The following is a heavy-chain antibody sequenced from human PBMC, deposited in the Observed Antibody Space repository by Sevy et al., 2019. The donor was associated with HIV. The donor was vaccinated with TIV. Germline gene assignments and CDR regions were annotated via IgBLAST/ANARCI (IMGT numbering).Heavy chain of an antibody. CDR3: VRAIQSEGSF. V-gene: IGHV3-30*04. D-gene: IGHD2-2*02. CDR1: GFTFNTHA. CDR2: ISYDGIIK. Sequence: GGSLRLSCAASGFTFNTHAMHWVRQAPGKGLEWVALISYDGIIKYYADSVKGRFTVSRDNDRNLVYLQMNNLRVADTALYYCVRAIQSEGSFWGQGTRVTVSS. J-gene: IGHJ4*02.